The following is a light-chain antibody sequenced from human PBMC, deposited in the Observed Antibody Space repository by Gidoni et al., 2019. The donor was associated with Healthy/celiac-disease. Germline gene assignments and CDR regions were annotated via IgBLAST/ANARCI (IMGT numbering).Light chain of an antibody. CDR1: QSVSSY. CDR3: QQRSNWPIT. J-gene: IGKJ5*01. V-gene: IGKV3-11*01. CDR2: DAS. Sequence: EIVLTQSPATLSLSPGERATLSCRASQSVSSYLAWYQQKPGQAPRLLIYDASNRATGIPARFRGSGSDTDFTLTISSLEPEDFAVYYCQQRSNWPITFXXXTRLEIK.